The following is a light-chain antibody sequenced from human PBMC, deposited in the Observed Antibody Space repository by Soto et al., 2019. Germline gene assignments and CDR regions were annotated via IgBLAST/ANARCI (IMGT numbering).Light chain of an antibody. CDR1: QSISSW. J-gene: IGKJ5*01. CDR2: DAS. CDR3: QQYNSYRGT. V-gene: IGKV1-5*01. Sequence: DIHMTQSPSTLSASVGDRVTITCRASQSISSWLAWYQQKPGKAPKLLIYDASSLESGVPSRFSGSGSGTEFTLTISSLQPDDFATYYCQQYNSYRGTFGQGTRLEIK.